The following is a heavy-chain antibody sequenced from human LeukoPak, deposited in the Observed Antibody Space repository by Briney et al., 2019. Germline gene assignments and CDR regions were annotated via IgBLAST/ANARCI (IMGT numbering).Heavy chain of an antibody. CDR1: GGSISSYY. D-gene: IGHD1-7*01. V-gene: IGHV4-59*01. CDR3: ARGEWNYEFDY. CDR2: IYYGGST. J-gene: IGHJ4*02. Sequence: SETLSLTCTVSGGSISSYYWSWIRQPPGKGLEWIGYIYYGGSTNYNPSLKSRVTISVDTSKNQFSLKLSSVTAADTAVYYCARGEWNYEFDYWGQGTLVTVSS.